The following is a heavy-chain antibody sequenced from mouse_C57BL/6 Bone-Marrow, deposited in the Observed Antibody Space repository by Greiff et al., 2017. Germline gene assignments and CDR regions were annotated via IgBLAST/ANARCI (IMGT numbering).Heavy chain of an antibody. V-gene: IGHV1-5*01. CDR2: IYPGNSDT. D-gene: IGHD2-4*01. CDR1: GYTFTSYW. Sequence: EVQGVESGTVLARPGASVKMSCKTSGYTFTSYWMHWVKQRPGQGLEWIGAIYPGNSDTSYNQKFKGKAKLTAVTSASTAYMELSSLTNEDSAVYYCTCYDYDVGAWFAYWGQGTLVTVSA. J-gene: IGHJ3*01. CDR3: TCYDYDVGAWFAY.